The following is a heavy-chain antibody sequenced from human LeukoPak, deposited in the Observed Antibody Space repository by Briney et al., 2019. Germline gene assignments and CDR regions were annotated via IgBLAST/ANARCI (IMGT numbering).Heavy chain of an antibody. CDR1: GFTFSSYG. D-gene: IGHD3-22*01. V-gene: IGHV3-33*01. CDR2: IWYDGSNK. Sequence: GGSLRLSCAASGFTFSSYGMHWVRQAPGKGLEWVAVIWYDGSNKYYADSVKGRFTISRDNSKNTLYLQMNSLRAEDTAVYYCARTLPYYYDSSGYFDYWGQRTLVTVSS. J-gene: IGHJ4*02. CDR3: ARTLPYYYDSSGYFDY.